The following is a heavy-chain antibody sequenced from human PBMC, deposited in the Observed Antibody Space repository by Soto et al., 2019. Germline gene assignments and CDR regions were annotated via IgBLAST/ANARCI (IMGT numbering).Heavy chain of an antibody. CDR1: GDSLSSGDYY. CDR3: ARLRIWFGHRQLLAV. J-gene: IGHJ6*02. Sequence: NPSETLSLTCTVSGDSLSSGDYYWGWIRQPPGKGLEWIGYIYYSGITNYNPSLKSRLTISVDTSKDQFSLRLSSVTAADTAVYYCARLRIWFGHRQLLAVRARGTTVPGSS. V-gene: IGHV4-30-4*01. CDR2: IYYSGIT. D-gene: IGHD3-10*01.